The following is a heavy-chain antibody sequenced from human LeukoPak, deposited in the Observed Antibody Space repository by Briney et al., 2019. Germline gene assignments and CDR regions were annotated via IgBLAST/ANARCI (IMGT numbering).Heavy chain of an antibody. CDR1: GFTFSNAW. D-gene: IGHD3-16*01. CDR2: IKQDGSEK. J-gene: IGHJ4*02. Sequence: AGGSLRLSCAASGFTFSNAWMSWVRQAPGKGLEWVANIKQDGSEKYYVDSVKGRFTISRDNAKNSLYLQMNSLRAEDTAVYYCAREQGGGFDYWGQGTLVTVSS. CDR3: AREQGGGFDY. V-gene: IGHV3-7*01.